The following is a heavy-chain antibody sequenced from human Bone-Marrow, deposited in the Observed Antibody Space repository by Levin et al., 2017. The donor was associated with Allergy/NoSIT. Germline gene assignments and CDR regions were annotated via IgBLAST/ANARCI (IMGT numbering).Heavy chain of an antibody. V-gene: IGHV1-8*01. CDR1: GYTFISYD. D-gene: IGHD3-9*01. Sequence: ASVKVSCKASGYTFISYDVNWVRQAIGQGLEWMGWMNPNSGHTGYLQKFSGRVTMTRNTSTNTAYMELSSLRSDDTAVYFCARGGEGLSGFYDATPSNWFDPWGQGTLVSVSS. CDR2: MNPNSGHT. CDR3: ARGGEGLSGFYDATPSNWFDP. J-gene: IGHJ5*02.